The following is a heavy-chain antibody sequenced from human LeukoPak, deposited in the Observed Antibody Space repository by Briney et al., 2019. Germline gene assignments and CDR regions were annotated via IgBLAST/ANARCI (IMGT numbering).Heavy chain of an antibody. J-gene: IGHJ4*02. Sequence: GGSLRLSCAASGFTFSSYGMHWVRQAPGKGLEWVAVISYDGSNKYYADSVKGRFTISRDNSKNTLYLQMNSLRAEDTAVYYCAKAQPEDFWCGYYTREYFDYWGQGTLVTVSS. V-gene: IGHV3-30*18. CDR2: ISYDGSNK. CDR1: GFTFSSYG. D-gene: IGHD3-3*01. CDR3: AKAQPEDFWCGYYTREYFDY.